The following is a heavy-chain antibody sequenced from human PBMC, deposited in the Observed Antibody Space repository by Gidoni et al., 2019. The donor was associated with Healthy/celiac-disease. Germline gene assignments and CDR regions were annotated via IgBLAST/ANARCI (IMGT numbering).Heavy chain of an antibody. D-gene: IGHD1-26*01. J-gene: IGHJ4*02. Sequence: EVQRLESGGGVVQPGGALRRDCAASGSTFSCYAMSWVRQAPGKGLEGVSAISGSGCSTYYADSVKGRFTISRDNSKNTLYLQMNSLRAEDTAVYSCAKDRGELDYFDYWGQGTLVTVSS. CDR2: ISGSGCST. CDR3: AKDRGELDYFDY. V-gene: IGHV3-23*01. CDR1: GSTFSCYA.